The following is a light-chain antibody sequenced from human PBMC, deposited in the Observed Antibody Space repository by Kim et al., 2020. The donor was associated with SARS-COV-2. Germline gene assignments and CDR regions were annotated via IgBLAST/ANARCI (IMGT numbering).Light chain of an antibody. CDR2: KAS. J-gene: IGKJ1*01. Sequence: SASVGDRVTITCRASQNINSWLAWYQQKPGKAPKLLIYKASILERGVTSRFTGSGSGTEFTLTISSLQPDDFGSYYCQQYNNLWTFGQGTKVDIK. V-gene: IGKV1-5*03. CDR1: QNINSW. CDR3: QQYNNLWT.